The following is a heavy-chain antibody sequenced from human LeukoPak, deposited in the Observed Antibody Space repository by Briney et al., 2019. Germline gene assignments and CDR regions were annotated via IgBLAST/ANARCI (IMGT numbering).Heavy chain of an antibody. J-gene: IGHJ4*02. CDR3: ARDSYDILTGYYSGPDY. CDR2: IWYDGSSE. D-gene: IGHD3-9*01. V-gene: IGHV3-33*01. CDR1: GFTFSSFG. Sequence: GTSLRLSCAASGFTFSSFGVHWVRQAPGKGLEWVTLIWYDGSSEYYVDSVKGRFTISRDNSKNTLYLQINSLRAEDTAVYYCARDSYDILTGYYSGPDYWGQGTQVTVSS.